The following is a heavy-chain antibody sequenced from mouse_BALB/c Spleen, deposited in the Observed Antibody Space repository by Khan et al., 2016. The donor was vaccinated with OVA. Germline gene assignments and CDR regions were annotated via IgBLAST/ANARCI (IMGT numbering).Heavy chain of an antibody. CDR3: AREGDGGGLAY. Sequence: EVELVESGGGFMQPGGSLTLSCATSGFTFTDYYMYWVRQTPEKRLARVAYIINRGTTHYYSDTVRGRFTIPSDKSQNTLYLQMSRLKSEDTAMYYCAREGDGGGLAYWGQGTLVTVSA. CDR2: IINRGTTH. J-gene: IGHJ3*01. CDR1: GFTFTDYY. D-gene: IGHD1-1*02. V-gene: IGHV5-12*02.